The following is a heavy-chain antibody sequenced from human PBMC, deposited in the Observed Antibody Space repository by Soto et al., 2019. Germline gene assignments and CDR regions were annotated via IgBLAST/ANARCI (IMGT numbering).Heavy chain of an antibody. V-gene: IGHV3-73*02. Sequence: EVVLVESGGGLVQPGGSLKLSCAASGFRFTGSAIHWVRQAPGKGLEWVGLIRNRPNSYATAYAESLKGRVTISRDDSRNTSYLQVNSLKSEETAVYFCTRACSGGSCYSTSDFDYWGQGTLVTVSS. D-gene: IGHD2-15*01. CDR1: GFRFTGSA. CDR3: TRACSGGSCYSTSDFDY. CDR2: IRNRPNSYAT. J-gene: IGHJ4*02.